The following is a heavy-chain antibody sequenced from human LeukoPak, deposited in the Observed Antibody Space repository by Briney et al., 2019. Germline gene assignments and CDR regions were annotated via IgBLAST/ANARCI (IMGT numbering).Heavy chain of an antibody. CDR1: GLSFNNCW. V-gene: IGHV3-21*01. Sequence: GGSLRLSCAASGLSFNNCWMHWVRQAPGKGLEWVSSISSSSSYIYYADSVKGRFTISRDNAKNSLYLQMNSLRAEDTAVYYCARLTVLNGMDVWGQGTTVTVSS. J-gene: IGHJ6*02. D-gene: IGHD4-17*01. CDR3: ARLTVLNGMDV. CDR2: ISSSSSYI.